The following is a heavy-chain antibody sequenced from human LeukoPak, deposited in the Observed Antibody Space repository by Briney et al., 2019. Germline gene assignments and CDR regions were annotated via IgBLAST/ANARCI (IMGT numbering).Heavy chain of an antibody. J-gene: IGHJ6*02. CDR3: ARGGGDKYDSSGYHYYYYGMDV. CDR1: GYTFTSYD. V-gene: IGHV1-8*01. Sequence: ASMKVSCKASGYTFTSYDINWVRRAPGQGLEWMGWMNPNSGNTGYPQSFQGRVTVTRNTSISTVYMELSGLRSEDTAVYYCARGGGDKYDSSGYHYYYYGMDVWGQGTTVTVSS. CDR2: MNPNSGNT. D-gene: IGHD3-22*01.